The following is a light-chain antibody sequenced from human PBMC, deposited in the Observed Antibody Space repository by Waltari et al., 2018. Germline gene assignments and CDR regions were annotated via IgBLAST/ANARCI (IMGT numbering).Light chain of an antibody. CDR3: TSLAAGSTWV. J-gene: IGLJ3*02. V-gene: IGLV2-8*01. CDR1: SSDVGYYNY. CDR2: EVT. Sequence: QSALTQPPSASGSPGQSVTIACTVTSSDVGYYNYVSWYQQHPGKAPKLMIYEVTKRPSGVPDRFSGSKSDNTASLTVSGVQVEDEADYYCTSLAAGSTWVFGGGTKLTVL.